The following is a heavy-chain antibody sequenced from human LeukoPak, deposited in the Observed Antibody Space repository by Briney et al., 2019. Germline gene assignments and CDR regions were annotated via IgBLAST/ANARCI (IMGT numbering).Heavy chain of an antibody. D-gene: IGHD3-22*01. Sequence: PSETLSLTCTVSGGSISSSSYYWGWIRQPAGKGLEWIGRIYTSGSTNYNPSLKSRVTMSVDTSKNQFSLKLSSVTAADTAVYYCARVGGGYYDSSGYYDYWGQGTLVTVPS. CDR2: IYTSGST. CDR3: ARVGGGYYDSSGYYDY. V-gene: IGHV4-61*02. CDR1: GGSISSSSYY. J-gene: IGHJ4*02.